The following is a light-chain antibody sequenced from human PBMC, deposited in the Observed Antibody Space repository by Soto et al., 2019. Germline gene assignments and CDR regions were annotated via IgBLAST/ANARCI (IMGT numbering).Light chain of an antibody. J-gene: IGKJ5*01. Sequence: EIVLTQSPGTLSLSPGERATHSCRASHSVSSSYLAWYQQKPGQAPRLLIYGASSRATGIPDRFRGSGSGTDFTLSISRLEPEDFAVYYCQQYGGSPPITFGQGTRLEIK. CDR1: HSVSSSY. CDR3: QQYGGSPPIT. CDR2: GAS. V-gene: IGKV3-20*01.